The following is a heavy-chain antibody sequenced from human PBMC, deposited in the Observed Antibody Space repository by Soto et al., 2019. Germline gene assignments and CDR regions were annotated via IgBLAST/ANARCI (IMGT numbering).Heavy chain of an antibody. D-gene: IGHD2-15*01. V-gene: IGHV4-30-4*01. CDR1: GGSISSGDYY. CDR3: ERAKDTVVRSLNWFDP. Sequence: PSETLSLTCTVSGGSISSGDYYWSWIRQPPGKGLEWIGYIYYSGSTYYNPSLKSRVTISVDTSKNQFSLKLSSVTAADTAVYYCERAKDTVVRSLNWFDPWGQGTLVTVSS. J-gene: IGHJ5*02. CDR2: IYYSGST.